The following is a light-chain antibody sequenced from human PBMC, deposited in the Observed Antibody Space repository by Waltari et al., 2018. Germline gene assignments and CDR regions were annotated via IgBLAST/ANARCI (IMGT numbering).Light chain of an antibody. CDR3: QQSYNAPYT. J-gene: IGKJ2*01. CDR2: VAS. Sequence: DIQMTQSPSSLPASVGDRVTITCRSSQSISNYLNWYQRKPGEAPKLLVYVASNLQRGFPSRFSGSGSETDFTLTISSLQLEDFATYYCQQSYNAPYTFGQGTNVEIK. V-gene: IGKV1-39*01. CDR1: QSISNY.